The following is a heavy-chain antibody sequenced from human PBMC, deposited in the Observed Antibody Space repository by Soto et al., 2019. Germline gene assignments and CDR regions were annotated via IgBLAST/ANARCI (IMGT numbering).Heavy chain of an antibody. CDR2: IKQDGSEK. CDR1: GFTFSSYW. Sequence: EVQLVESGGGLVQPGGSLRLSCAASGFTFSSYWMSWVRQAPGKGLEWVANIKQDGSEKYYVDSVKGRFTISRDNAKNSRNLQMNSVRAEDTAVYYCARDMGDGEGGYFDYWGQGTLVTVSS. D-gene: IGHD3-16*01. J-gene: IGHJ4*02. V-gene: IGHV3-7*01. CDR3: ARDMGDGEGGYFDY.